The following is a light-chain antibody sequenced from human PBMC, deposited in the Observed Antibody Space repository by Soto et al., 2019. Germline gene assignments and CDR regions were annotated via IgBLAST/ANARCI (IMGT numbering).Light chain of an antibody. CDR2: KTS. J-gene: IGKJ3*01. V-gene: IGKV1-5*03. CDR3: QQYESYLYT. CDR1: QSISSW. Sequence: DIQMTQFPSTLSASVGDRVTITCRASQSISSWLAWYQQKPGKAPKLLIYKTSSLESGVPSRFSGSGSGTDFTLTISSLQPDDFATYYCQQYESYLYTFGPGTKVDIK.